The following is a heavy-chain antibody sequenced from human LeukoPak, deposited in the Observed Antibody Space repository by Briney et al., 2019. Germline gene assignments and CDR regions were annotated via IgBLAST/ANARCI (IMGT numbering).Heavy chain of an antibody. CDR1: GFTFSSYG. V-gene: IGHV3-33*06. Sequence: PGGSLRLSRAASGFTFSSYGMHWVRQAPGKGLEWVAVIWYDGSNKYYADSVKGRFTISRDNSKNTLYLQMNSLRAEDTAVYYCAKEKVAYDSSGYYCDWGQGTLVTVSS. CDR2: IWYDGSNK. J-gene: IGHJ4*02. CDR3: AKEKVAYDSSGYYCD. D-gene: IGHD3-22*01.